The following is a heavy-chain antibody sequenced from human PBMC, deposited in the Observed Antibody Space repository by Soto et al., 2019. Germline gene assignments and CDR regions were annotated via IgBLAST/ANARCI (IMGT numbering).Heavy chain of an antibody. CDR3: ASLQVPGNFDY. D-gene: IGHD6-13*01. Sequence: QLQLQESGPGLVKPSETLSLTCTVSGGSISSRNYYWAWVRQPTGKGLERNGNIYYSGDTYYRPSLKSRLTISVDTSKNQFSLKLSSMTAADTAMYYCASLQVPGNFDYWGQGNLVTVSS. CDR1: GGSISSRNYY. J-gene: IGHJ4*02. V-gene: IGHV4-39*01. CDR2: IYYSGDT.